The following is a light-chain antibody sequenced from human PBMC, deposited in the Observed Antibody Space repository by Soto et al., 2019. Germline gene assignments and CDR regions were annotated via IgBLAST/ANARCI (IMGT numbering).Light chain of an antibody. J-gene: IGKJ5*01. V-gene: IGKV2-28*01. CDR2: LGS. Sequence: DIVMTQSPLSLPVTPGEPASISCRSSQSLLHSNGYNYLDWYLQKPGQSPQLLIYLGSNRASGVPDRFSGSGSRTDFTLKISRVEAEDVGVYYCMQALQTPLFGQGTRLEIK. CDR3: MQALQTPL. CDR1: QSLLHSNGYNY.